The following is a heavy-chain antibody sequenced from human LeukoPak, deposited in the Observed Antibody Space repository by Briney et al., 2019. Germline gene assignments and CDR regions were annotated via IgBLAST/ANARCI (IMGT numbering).Heavy chain of an antibody. CDR3: ASITMVRDWYFDL. J-gene: IGHJ2*01. D-gene: IGHD3-10*01. V-gene: IGHV4-34*01. CDR1: GGPFSGYY. CDR2: INHSGST. Sequence: SETLSLTCAVYGGPFSGYYWSWIRQPPGKGLEWIGEINHSGSTNYNPSLKSRVTISVDTSKNQFSLKLSSVTAADTAVYYCASITMVRDWYFDLWGRGTLVTVSS.